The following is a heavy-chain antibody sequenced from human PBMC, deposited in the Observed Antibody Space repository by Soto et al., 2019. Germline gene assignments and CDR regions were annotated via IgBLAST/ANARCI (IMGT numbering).Heavy chain of an antibody. D-gene: IGHD1-26*01. V-gene: IGHV1-3*01. CDR2: INAGNGNP. CDR3: AKGLGLYYFDY. CDR1: GYTFTSYA. J-gene: IGHJ4*02. Sequence: ASVKVSCKASGYTFTSYAMHWVRQAPGQRLEWMGWINAGNGNPKYSQKFQGRVTITRDTSASTAYMELSSLRSEDTAVYYCAKGLGLYYFDYWGQGTLVTVSS.